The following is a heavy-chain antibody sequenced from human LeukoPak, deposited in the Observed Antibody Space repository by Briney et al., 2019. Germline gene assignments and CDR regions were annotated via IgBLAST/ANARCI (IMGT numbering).Heavy chain of an antibody. CDR3: AREKGSSWYTDAFDI. D-gene: IGHD6-13*01. V-gene: IGHV4-61*02. Sequence: SETLSLICTVSGGSISSGSYYWSWIRQPAGKGLEWIERIYTSGSTNYNPSLKSRVTISVDTSKNQFSLKLSSVTAADTAVYYCAREKGSSWYTDAFDIWGQGTMVTVSS. J-gene: IGHJ3*02. CDR1: GGSISSGSYY. CDR2: IYTSGST.